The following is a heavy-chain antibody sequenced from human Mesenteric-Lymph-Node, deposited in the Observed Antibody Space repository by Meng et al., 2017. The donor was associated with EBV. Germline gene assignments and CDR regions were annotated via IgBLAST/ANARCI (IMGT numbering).Heavy chain of an antibody. J-gene: IGHJ4*02. CDR1: GYPFSIYG. CDR3: ARDDPDGEQQPFDY. D-gene: IGHD6-13*01. CDR2: INTKTGKA. Sequence: VHLVIYGFDVEKPVASLQVSCEAAGYPFSIYGLNWVRKAPGQGLEYMGWINTKTGKATYAQAFAGRFVFSLDTSVSTAYLQISSLQAEDTGVYYCARDDPDGEQQPFDYWGQGTLVTVSS. V-gene: IGHV7-4-1*02.